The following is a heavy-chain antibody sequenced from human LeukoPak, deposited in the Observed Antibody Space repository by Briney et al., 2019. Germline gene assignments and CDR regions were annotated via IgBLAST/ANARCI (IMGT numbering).Heavy chain of an antibody. CDR3: ARNKDGGGFDY. V-gene: IGHV3-23*01. CDR1: GFTFNSYA. CDR2: ISGSGDTT. D-gene: IGHD1/OR15-1a*01. J-gene: IGHJ4*02. Sequence: GGSLRLSCAVSGFTFNSYAMNWVRQAPGKGLEWVSVISGSGDTTYYADSVKGRFTISRDNSKNTLYLQMNSLRAEDTAVYYCARNKDGGGFDYWGQGTLVTVSS.